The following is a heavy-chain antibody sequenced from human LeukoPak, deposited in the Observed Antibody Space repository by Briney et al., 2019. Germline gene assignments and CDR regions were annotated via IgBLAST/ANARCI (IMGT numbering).Heavy chain of an antibody. Sequence: SETLSLTCTVSGGSISSGGYYWSWIRQHPGTGLEWIGYIYYSGSTYYNPSLKSRVTISVDTSKNQFSLKLSSVTAADTAVYYCARVSYGGSHAGVYFDYWGQGTLVTVSS. CDR2: IYYSGST. CDR1: GGSISSGGYY. V-gene: IGHV4-31*03. J-gene: IGHJ4*02. D-gene: IGHD4-17*01. CDR3: ARVSYGGSHAGVYFDY.